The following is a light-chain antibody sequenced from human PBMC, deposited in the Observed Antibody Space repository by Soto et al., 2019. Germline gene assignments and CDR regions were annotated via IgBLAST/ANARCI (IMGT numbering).Light chain of an antibody. Sequence: DAMIQSPLSLSVTPGQPASISCRSSHCLLYNRWNTYFNWFQQRPGQSPRRLIYKVSNRDSGVPDRFSGSGSGTDFTLKISRVEAEDVGIYYCMQGTHWPPTFGQGTKVDIK. V-gene: IGKV2-30*01. CDR1: HCLLYNRWNTY. CDR2: KVS. CDR3: MQGTHWPPT. J-gene: IGKJ1*01.